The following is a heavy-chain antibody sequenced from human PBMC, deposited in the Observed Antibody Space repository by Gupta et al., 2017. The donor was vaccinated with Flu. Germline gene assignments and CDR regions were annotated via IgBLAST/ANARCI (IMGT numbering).Heavy chain of an antibody. V-gene: IGHV4-31*03. J-gene: IGHJ4*02. D-gene: IGHD3-16*01. Sequence: QVQLQESGPGLVKPSQTLSLTCPVSGDSLNSGSYYWRWIRQHPGKGLEWIGYVYFSGNTYYNPSLQSRVSISIDTSKNQFSLAVGSVTAADTAVYYGARRGAYFFDSWGQGTLVTVSS. CDR1: GDSLNSGSYY. CDR3: ARRGAYFFDS. CDR2: VYFSGNT.